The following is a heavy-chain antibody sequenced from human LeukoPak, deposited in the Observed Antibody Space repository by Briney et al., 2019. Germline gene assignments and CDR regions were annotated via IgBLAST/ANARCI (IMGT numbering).Heavy chain of an antibody. Sequence: NTSETLSLTCAVYDGSFSGYYWSWIRQPPGKGLEWIGYIYYSGSTNYNPSLKSRVTISVDTSKNQFSLKLSSVTPADTAVYYCARRDGYNSFDYWGQGTLVTVCS. V-gene: IGHV4-59*01. CDR3: ARRDGYNSFDY. J-gene: IGHJ4*01. D-gene: IGHD5-24*01. CDR1: DGSFSGYY. CDR2: IYYSGST.